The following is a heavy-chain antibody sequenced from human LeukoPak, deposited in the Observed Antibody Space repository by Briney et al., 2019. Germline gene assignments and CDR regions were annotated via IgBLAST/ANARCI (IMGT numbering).Heavy chain of an antibody. Sequence: GGSLRLSCAASGFTFSSHWMHWVRQAPGKGLVWVSRVKGDGTFTNYADSVYGRFTISRDNAKNTLYLHMHSLRAEDTAVYYCARNHGFDIWGQGTMVTVSS. V-gene: IGHV3-74*01. CDR3: ARNHGFDI. J-gene: IGHJ3*02. CDR2: VKGDGTFT. CDR1: GFTFSSHW.